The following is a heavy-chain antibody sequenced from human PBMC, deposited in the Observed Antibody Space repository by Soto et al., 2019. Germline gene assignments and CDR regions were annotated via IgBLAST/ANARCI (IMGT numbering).Heavy chain of an antibody. CDR2: ISYDGSNK. J-gene: IGHJ3*02. CDR1: GFTFSSYA. Sequence: VQLVESGGGVVQPGRSLRLSCAASGFTFSSYAMHWVRQAPGKGLEWVAVISYDGSNKYYADSVKGRFTISRDNSKNTLYLQMNSLRAEDTAVYYCASGGDITMIVVVITGDAFDIWGQGTMVTVSS. CDR3: ASGGDITMIVVVITGDAFDI. V-gene: IGHV3-30-3*01. D-gene: IGHD3-22*01.